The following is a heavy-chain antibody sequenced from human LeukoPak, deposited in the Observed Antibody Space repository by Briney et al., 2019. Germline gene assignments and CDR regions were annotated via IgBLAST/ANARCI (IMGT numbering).Heavy chain of an antibody. Sequence: SGPETLTCAVYGGSFRGYYWSWTRQPPGKGLEGIGEIIHSGSNNYNPSLKRRVTISVDTSKNQFSLKLSSVTAADTAVYYCARVGADGSGFLFAYWGQGTLVTVSS. V-gene: IGHV4-34*12. J-gene: IGHJ4*02. D-gene: IGHD3-10*01. CDR2: IIHSGSN. CDR3: ARVGADGSGFLFAY. CDR1: GGSFRGYY.